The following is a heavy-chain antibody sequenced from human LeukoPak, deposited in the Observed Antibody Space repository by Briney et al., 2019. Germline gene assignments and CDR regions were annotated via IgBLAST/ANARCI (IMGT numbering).Heavy chain of an antibody. CDR2: MNPNSGNT. J-gene: IGHJ6*02. CDR3: ARDLFLAATVVRDV. Sequence: GASVKVSCKASGYTFTSYDINWVRQATGQGLEWMGWMNPNSGNTGYAQKFQGRVTMTRDTSISTAYMELSRLRSDDTAVYYCARDLFLAATVVRDVWGQGTTVTVSS. V-gene: IGHV1-8*01. CDR1: GYTFTSYD. D-gene: IGHD4-17*01.